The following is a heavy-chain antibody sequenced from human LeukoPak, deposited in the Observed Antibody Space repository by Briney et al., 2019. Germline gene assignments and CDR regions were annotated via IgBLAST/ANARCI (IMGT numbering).Heavy chain of an antibody. J-gene: IGHJ4*02. CDR2: IDPNSGGT. V-gene: IGHV1-2*02. D-gene: IGHD2-2*01. CDR1: GYTFTGYY. Sequence: ASVKVSCKASGYTFTGYYMHWVRQAPGQGLEWMGWIDPNSGGTNYAQKFQGRVTMTRDTSISTAYMELSRLRSDDTAVYYCARDKGYCSSTSCLVLDYWGQGTLVTVSS. CDR3: ARDKGYCSSTSCLVLDY.